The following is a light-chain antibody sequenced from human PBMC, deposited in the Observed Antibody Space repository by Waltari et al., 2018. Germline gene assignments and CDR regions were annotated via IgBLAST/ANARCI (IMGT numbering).Light chain of an antibody. CDR1: RRDVGSYHC. J-gene: IGLJ1*01. V-gene: IGLV2-23*02. CDR2: EVN. Sequence: QSALTQPASVSGSPGQSIAISGNGTRRDVGSYHCVTWYHQRAGHAPKLMIYEVNKRPSGVSNRFSGSKSGNTASLTISGLRAEDEADYYCCSFAGTTTYYVFGTGTQVTVL. CDR3: CSFAGTTTYYV.